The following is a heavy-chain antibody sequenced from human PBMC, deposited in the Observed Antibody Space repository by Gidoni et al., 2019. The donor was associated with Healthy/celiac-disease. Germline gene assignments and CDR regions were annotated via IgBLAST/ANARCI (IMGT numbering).Heavy chain of an antibody. CDR1: GGSVSSGSYY. CDR3: ARIYQTGYYDSSGYWGIDGYFDY. D-gene: IGHD3-22*01. Sequence: QVQLQESGPGLVKPSETLSLTCPVSGGSVSSGSYYWSWIRQPPGKGLEWIGYIYYSGSTNYNPSLKSRVTISVDTSKNQFSLKLSSVTAADTAVYYCARIYQTGYYDSSGYWGIDGYFDYWGQGTLVTVSS. CDR2: IYYSGST. V-gene: IGHV4-61*01. J-gene: IGHJ4*02.